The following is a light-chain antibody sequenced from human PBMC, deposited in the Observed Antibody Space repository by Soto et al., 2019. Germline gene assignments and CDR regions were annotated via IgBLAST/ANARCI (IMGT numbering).Light chain of an antibody. Sequence: SYELTQPPSVSVAPGQTARISCGGNNIGSKSVHWYQQRPGQAPVLVVSDDSDRPSGIPERFSGSNSEITATLTISRVEAGDEADYYCQVWDTSRDPVVFGGGTKLTVL. V-gene: IGLV3-21*02. J-gene: IGLJ2*01. CDR3: QVWDTSRDPVV. CDR2: DDS. CDR1: NIGSKS.